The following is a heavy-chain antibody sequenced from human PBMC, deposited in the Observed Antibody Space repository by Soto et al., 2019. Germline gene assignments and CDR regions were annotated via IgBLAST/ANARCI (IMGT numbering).Heavy chain of an antibody. Sequence: QVQLQQSGPRLVKPSQTLSLTCTVSGASVSTGAYYWGWVRQRPGKGLEWVGYIYESGYTYYNTSLKSRPTISLDRSNNQFSLGLTSVTAADTAVYYCVRALRHTAMVYPWFDPWGQGTLVTVSS. CDR1: GASVSTGAYY. CDR2: IYESGYT. J-gene: IGHJ5*02. CDR3: VRALRHTAMVYPWFDP. D-gene: IGHD5-18*01. V-gene: IGHV4-31*03.